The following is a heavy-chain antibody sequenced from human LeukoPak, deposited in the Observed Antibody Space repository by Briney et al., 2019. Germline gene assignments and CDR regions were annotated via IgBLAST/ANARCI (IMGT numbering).Heavy chain of an antibody. CDR1: GGSISSYY. J-gene: IGHJ4*02. CDR2: IYYSGST. D-gene: IGHD6-19*01. V-gene: IGHV4-59*01. Sequence: PSETLSLTCTVSGGSISSYYWSWIRQPPGKGLERIGYIYYSGSTNYNPSLKSRVTISVDTSKNQFSLKLSSVTAADTAVYYCARVFSLPPYSSGWYDYWGQGTLVTVSS. CDR3: ARVFSLPPYSSGWYDY.